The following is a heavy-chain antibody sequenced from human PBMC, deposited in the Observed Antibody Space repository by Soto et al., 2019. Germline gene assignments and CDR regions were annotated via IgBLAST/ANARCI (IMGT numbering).Heavy chain of an antibody. CDR2: IYYSGST. CDR3: ARRPVFGSWNFFDH. D-gene: IGHD3-10*01. V-gene: IGHV4-59*08. CDR1: GGSISTYY. J-gene: IGHJ4*02. Sequence: QVQLQESGPGLVKPSETLSLTCSVSGGSISTYYWSWIRQPPGKGLEWIGYIYYSGSTNYNPSLTGRVTISVDTSRNQFCLKLNSVTAADTAVYYCARRPVFGSWNFFDHWGQGTLVTVSS.